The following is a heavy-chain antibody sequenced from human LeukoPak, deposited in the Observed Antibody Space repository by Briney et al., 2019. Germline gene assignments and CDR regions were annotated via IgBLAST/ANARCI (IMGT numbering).Heavy chain of an antibody. D-gene: IGHD3-10*01. CDR3: ARWSGSAGYYYYYYMDV. CDR2: INPNSGGT. J-gene: IGHJ6*03. Sequence: ASVKVSCKASGYTFTGYYMHWVRQAPGQGLEWMGWINPNSGGTNYAQKFQGRVTMTRDTSISTAYMELSRLRSDDTAVYYCARWSGSAGYYYYYYMDVWSKGTTVTVSS. V-gene: IGHV1-2*02. CDR1: GYTFTGYY.